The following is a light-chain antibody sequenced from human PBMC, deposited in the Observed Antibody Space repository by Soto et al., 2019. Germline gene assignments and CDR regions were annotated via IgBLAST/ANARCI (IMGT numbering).Light chain of an antibody. J-gene: IGLJ3*02. CDR2: EVS. CDR1: SSDVGGYNY. CDR3: SSYTSSSTPWV. V-gene: IGLV2-14*01. Sequence: QSALTQPVSVSGSPGQSITISCTGTSSDVGGYNYVSWYQQHPGKARKLMIYEVSNRPSGVSNRFSGSKSGNTASLTISGLQAEDEADYYCSSYTSSSTPWVFGGGTKLTVL.